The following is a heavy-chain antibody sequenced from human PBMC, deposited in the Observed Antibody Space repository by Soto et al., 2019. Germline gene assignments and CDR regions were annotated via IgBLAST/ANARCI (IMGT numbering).Heavy chain of an antibody. CDR1: GFIFSRDG. CDR2: ISYHGGDI. V-gene: IGHV3-30*18. CDR3: AKPKGAAIPFDS. D-gene: IGHD2-21*01. Sequence: QVQLVESGGGVVQHGTSLTLSCAASGFIFSRDGMHWVRQAPGKGLEWVAVISYHGGDIYYADSVKGRFTISRDNSKNTVYLQMNSLRPEDTAIYYCAKPKGAAIPFDSWGQGTLVTVSS. J-gene: IGHJ4*02.